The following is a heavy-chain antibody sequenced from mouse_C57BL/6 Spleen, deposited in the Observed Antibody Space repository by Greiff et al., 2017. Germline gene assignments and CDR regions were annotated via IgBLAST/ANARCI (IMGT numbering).Heavy chain of an antibody. V-gene: IGHV2-6*01. J-gene: IGHJ4*01. CDR3: ARFYYGSSYEGYAMDY. Sequence: QVQLKESGPGLVAPSQSLSITCTVSGFSLTSYGVDWVRQSPGKGLEWLGVIWGVGSTNYNSALKSRLSISKDNSKSQVFLKMNSLQPDDTAMYYCARFYYGSSYEGYAMDYWGQGTSVTVSS. CDR1: GFSLTSYG. CDR2: IWGVGST. D-gene: IGHD1-1*01.